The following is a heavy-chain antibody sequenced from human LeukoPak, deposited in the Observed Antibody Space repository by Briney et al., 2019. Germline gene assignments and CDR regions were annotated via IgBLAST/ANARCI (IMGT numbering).Heavy chain of an antibody. Sequence: SETLSLTCTVSGGSISSSSYYWGWIRQPPGKGLEWIGSIYYSGSTCYNPSLKSRVTISVDTSKNQFSLKLSSVTAADTAVYYCARAVGMVVTVWGQGTLVTVSS. CDR3: ARAVGMVVTV. V-gene: IGHV4-39*01. CDR2: IYYSGST. D-gene: IGHD4/OR15-4a*01. CDR1: GGSISSSSYY. J-gene: IGHJ4*02.